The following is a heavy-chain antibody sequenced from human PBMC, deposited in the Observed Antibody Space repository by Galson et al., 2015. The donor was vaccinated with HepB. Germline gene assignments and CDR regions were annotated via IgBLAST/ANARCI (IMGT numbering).Heavy chain of an antibody. J-gene: IGHJ4*02. CDR3: ARGTGD. CDR1: GFTFSSYA. V-gene: IGHV3-30*04. Sequence: SLRLSCAASGFTFSSYAMHWVRQAPGKGLEWVAVISYDGSNKYYADSVKGRFTISRDNSKNTLYLQMNSLRAEDTAVYYCARGTGDWGQGTLVTVSS. CDR2: ISYDGSNK. D-gene: IGHD3/OR15-3a*01.